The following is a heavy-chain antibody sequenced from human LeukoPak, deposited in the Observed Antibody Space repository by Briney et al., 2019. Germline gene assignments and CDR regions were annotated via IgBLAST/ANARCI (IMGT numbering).Heavy chain of an antibody. CDR2: ISYDGSNK. CDR1: GFTFSSYG. CDR3: AKGPNYGGSDY. J-gene: IGHJ4*02. D-gene: IGHD4-23*01. V-gene: IGHV3-30*18. Sequence: GRSLRLSCAASGFTFSSYGMHWVRQAPGKGLEWVAVISYDGSNKYYADSVKGRFTISRDNSKNTLYLQMNSLRAEDTAVYYCAKGPNYGGSDYWGQGTLVTVSS.